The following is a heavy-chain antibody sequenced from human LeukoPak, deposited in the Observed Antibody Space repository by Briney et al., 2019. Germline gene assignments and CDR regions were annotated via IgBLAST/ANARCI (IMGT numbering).Heavy chain of an antibody. J-gene: IGHJ4*02. CDR2: ISTSGGTT. D-gene: IGHD3-22*01. V-gene: IGHV3-23*01. CDR3: AVMHRYYDGSGYWVQ. Sequence: PGGSLRLSCAASGFTFGSYAMSWVRQAPGKGLEWVSGISTSGGTTSYAESVKGRFTVSRDNPRNTLYMEMNSLRDEDTAVHYCAVMHRYYDGSGYWVQWGQGTLVTVSS. CDR1: GFTFGSYA.